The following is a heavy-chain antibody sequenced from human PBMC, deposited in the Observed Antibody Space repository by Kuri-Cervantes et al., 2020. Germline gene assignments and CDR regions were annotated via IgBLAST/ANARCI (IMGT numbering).Heavy chain of an antibody. J-gene: IGHJ4*02. CDR1: GGTFSSYA. V-gene: IGHV1-69*05. CDR3: ARGGDYDYVWGSYRLDY. CDR2: IIPIFGTA. Sequence: SVKVSCKASGGTFSSYAISWVRQAPGQGLEWMGGIIPIFGTANYAQKFQGRVTITTDESTSTAYMELSSLRSEDTAVYYCARGGDYDYVWGSYRLDYWGQGTLVTSPQ. D-gene: IGHD3-16*02.